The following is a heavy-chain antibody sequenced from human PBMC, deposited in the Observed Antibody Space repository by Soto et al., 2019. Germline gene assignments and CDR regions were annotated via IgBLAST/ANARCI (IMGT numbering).Heavy chain of an antibody. CDR2: INHSGST. Sequence: SETLSLTCAVYGGSFSGYYWSWIRQPPGKGLEWIGEINHSGSTNYNPSLKSRVTISVDTSKNQFSLKLSSVTAADTAVYYCGSPYYYGSGSYYWAFDYWGQGTLVPVSS. D-gene: IGHD3-10*01. CDR1: GGSFSGYY. V-gene: IGHV4-34*01. CDR3: GSPYYYGSGSYYWAFDY. J-gene: IGHJ4*02.